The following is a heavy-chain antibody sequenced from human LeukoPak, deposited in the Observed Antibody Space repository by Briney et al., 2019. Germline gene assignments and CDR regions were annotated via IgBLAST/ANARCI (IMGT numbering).Heavy chain of an antibody. V-gene: IGHV4-34*01. CDR2: INHSGST. CDR1: GGSFSGYY. D-gene: IGHD3-10*01. Sequence: SETLSLTRAVYGGSFSGYYWSWIRQPPGKGLEWIGEINHSGSTNYNPSLKSRVTISVDTSRNQFSLKLSSVTAADTAVYYCARVSMVRGVIMPDAFDIWGQGTMVTVSS. J-gene: IGHJ3*02. CDR3: ARVSMVRGVIMPDAFDI.